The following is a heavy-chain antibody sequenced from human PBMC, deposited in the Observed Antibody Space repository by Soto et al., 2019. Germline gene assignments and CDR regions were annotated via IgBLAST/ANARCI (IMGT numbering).Heavy chain of an antibody. CDR1: GFTFSTYA. CDR2: LTPSGGET. V-gene: IGHV3-23*01. CDR3: AHPRGYGVFDAYDI. D-gene: IGHD4-17*01. J-gene: IGHJ3*02. Sequence: EAQLLESGGGLVQPGGSLRLSCVASGFTFSTYAMSWVRQAPGKGLEWVSALTPSGGETYYADSVKGRFTISRDNSVNALYLQMNSLRIEDTAVYYCAHPRGYGVFDAYDIWGQGTMVTVSS.